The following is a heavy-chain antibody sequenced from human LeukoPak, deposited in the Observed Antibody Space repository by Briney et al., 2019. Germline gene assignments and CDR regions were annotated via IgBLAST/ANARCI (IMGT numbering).Heavy chain of an antibody. CDR3: ARISSLGIAAAGTHSPASYFDY. CDR1: GGSISSSSYY. Sequence: SETLTLTCTVSGGSISSSSYYWGWIRQPPGKGLEWIGSIYYSGSTYYNPSLKSRVTISVDTSKNQFSLKLSSVTAADTAVYYCARISSLGIAAAGTHSPASYFDYWAREPWSPSPQ. V-gene: IGHV4-39*07. D-gene: IGHD6-13*01. J-gene: IGHJ4*02. CDR2: IYYSGST.